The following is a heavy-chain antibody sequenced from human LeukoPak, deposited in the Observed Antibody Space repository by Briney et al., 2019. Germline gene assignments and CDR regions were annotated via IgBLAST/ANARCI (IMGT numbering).Heavy chain of an antibody. CDR2: IISKANSYAK. CDR1: GFTFSGSA. D-gene: IGHD3-9*01. J-gene: IGHJ6*04. V-gene: IGHV3-73*01. Sequence: PGASLKLSCAASGFTFSGSAMHWVRQAAGKGLEWVGRIISKANSYAKAYAASVKGRFTISRDDSKNTAYLQMNSLKTEYTAVYYCTRQSGGFDWLSFASYGMDVWGKGTTVTVSS. CDR3: TRQSGGFDWLSFASYGMDV.